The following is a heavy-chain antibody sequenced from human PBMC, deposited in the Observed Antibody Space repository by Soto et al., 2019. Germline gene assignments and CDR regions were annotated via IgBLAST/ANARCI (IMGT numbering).Heavy chain of an antibody. CDR3: ARGGSNDWQVAFDI. J-gene: IGHJ3*02. Sequence: QLQQWGAGLLKPSETLSLTCVVSGGSFSTYYYNWIRQSPVKGLEWIGEINHSGSNNYSPSLKSRVTMSLETSKNQFSLKLTSVTAADTAVYYCARGGSNDWQVAFDIWGQGTMVTVSS. V-gene: IGHV4-34*01. CDR1: GGSFSTYY. CDR2: INHSGSN. D-gene: IGHD3-9*01.